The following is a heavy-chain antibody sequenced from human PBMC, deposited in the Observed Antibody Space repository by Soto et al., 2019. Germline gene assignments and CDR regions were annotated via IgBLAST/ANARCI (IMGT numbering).Heavy chain of an antibody. CDR3: ASRTSRLYFDY. CDR2: INHSGST. CDR1: GGSFSGYY. D-gene: IGHD6-13*01. J-gene: IGHJ4*02. Sequence: QVQLQQWGAGLLKPSETLSLTCAVYGGSFSGYYWSWIRQPPGKGLEWIGEINHSGSTNYNPSLKSRVTLSVDTSKNQFSLKLSSVTAADTAVYYCASRTSRLYFDYWGQGTLVTVSS. V-gene: IGHV4-34*01.